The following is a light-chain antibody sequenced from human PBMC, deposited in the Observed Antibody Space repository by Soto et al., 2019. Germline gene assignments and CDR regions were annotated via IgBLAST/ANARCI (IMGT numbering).Light chain of an antibody. Sequence: DIQMTQSPSTLSASVGDRVTITCRASQSISSWLAWYQQKPGKAPKLLIYAASSLQSGVPSRFSGSGSGTDFTLTISSLQPEDFATYYCQQANSFPRALTFGGGTKVEIK. CDR1: QSISSW. V-gene: IGKV1-12*01. CDR2: AAS. J-gene: IGKJ4*01. CDR3: QQANSFPRALT.